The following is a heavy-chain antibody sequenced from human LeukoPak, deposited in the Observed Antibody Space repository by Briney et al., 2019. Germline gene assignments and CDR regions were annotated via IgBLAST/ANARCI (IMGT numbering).Heavy chain of an antibody. Sequence: SVKVSCKASGGTFSSYAISWVRQAPGQGLEWMGGIIPIFGTANYAQKFQGRVTITADESTSTAYMELSSLRSEDTAVYYCARAYLLETMVVNEYHDAFVIWGQGTMVTVSS. J-gene: IGHJ3*02. V-gene: IGHV1-69*13. CDR3: ARAYLLETMVVNEYHDAFVI. CDR1: GGTFSSYA. D-gene: IGHD4-23*01. CDR2: IIPIFGTA.